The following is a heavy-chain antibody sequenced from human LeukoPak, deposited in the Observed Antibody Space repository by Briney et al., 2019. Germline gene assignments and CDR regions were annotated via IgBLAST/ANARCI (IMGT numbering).Heavy chain of an antibody. D-gene: IGHD1-14*01. CDR3: ARQPPQYYGVDV. V-gene: IGHV4-4*07. CDR1: GGSLSNYY. Sequence: SETLSLTCTVSGGSLSNYYWSWIRQPAGKGLEWIGRIYTSGSTNYNPSVKSRVTMSVDTSNNQFSLKLTSVTAADTAVYYCARQPPQYYGVDVWGQGTTVTVSS. J-gene: IGHJ6*02. CDR2: IYTSGST.